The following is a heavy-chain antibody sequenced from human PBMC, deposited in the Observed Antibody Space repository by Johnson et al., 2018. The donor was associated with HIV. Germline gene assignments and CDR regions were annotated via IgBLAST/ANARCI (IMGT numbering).Heavy chain of an antibody. V-gene: IGHV3-7*01. D-gene: IGHD3-22*01. CDR2: IHQDGSEK. CDR1: GFTFDDYG. Sequence: VHLVESGGGVVRPGGSLRLSCAASGFTFDDYGMTWVRQAPGKGLEWVANIHQDGSEKVYVDSVKGRFTVSRDNASQSLYLQMNSLRAEDTAVYYCARAGANYYYDSSGYGAFDIWGQGTMVTVSS. CDR3: ARAGANYYYDSSGYGAFDI. J-gene: IGHJ3*02.